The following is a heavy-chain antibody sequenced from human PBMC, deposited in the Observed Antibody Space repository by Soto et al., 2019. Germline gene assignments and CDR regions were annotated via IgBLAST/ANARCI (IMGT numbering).Heavy chain of an antibody. J-gene: IGHJ4*02. D-gene: IGHD3-16*01. CDR1: GFTFSSYS. Sequence: GSLRLSCAASGFTFSSYSMNWVRQAPGKGLEWVSSISSSSSYIYYADSVKGRFTISRDNAKNSLYLQMNSLRAEDTAVYYCASWEHYDYIWGSYNFWSQGTLDIVSS. CDR3: ASWEHYDYIWGSYNF. V-gene: IGHV3-21*01. CDR2: ISSSSSYI.